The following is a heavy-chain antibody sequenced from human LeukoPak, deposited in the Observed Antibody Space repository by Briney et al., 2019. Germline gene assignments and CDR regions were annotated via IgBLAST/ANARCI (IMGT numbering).Heavy chain of an antibody. CDR1: GFTFSSYW. J-gene: IGHJ6*02. Sequence: GGSLRLSCAASGFTFSSYWMHWVRQAPGKGLVWVSRINSDGSSTSYADSVKGRFTISRDNAKNSLYLQMNSLRAEDTAVYYCAREPSLPWFGESLYYYYGMDVWGQGTTVTVSS. CDR2: INSDGSST. CDR3: AREPSLPWFGESLYYYYGMDV. D-gene: IGHD3-10*01. V-gene: IGHV3-74*01.